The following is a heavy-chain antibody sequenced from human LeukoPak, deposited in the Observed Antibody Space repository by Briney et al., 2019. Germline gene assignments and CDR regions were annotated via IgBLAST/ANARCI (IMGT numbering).Heavy chain of an antibody. Sequence: GRTLRVSGAASGFKFSSYVGRWGGGAAGKGREWLSAISGSGGSTYYADSVKGRFTISRDNSKNTLYLQMNSLRAEDTAVYYCAKGGIVVVPAAHWGQGTLVTVSS. D-gene: IGHD2-2*01. J-gene: IGHJ4*02. V-gene: IGHV3-23*01. CDR3: AKGGIVVVPAAH. CDR2: ISGSGGST. CDR1: GFKFSSYV.